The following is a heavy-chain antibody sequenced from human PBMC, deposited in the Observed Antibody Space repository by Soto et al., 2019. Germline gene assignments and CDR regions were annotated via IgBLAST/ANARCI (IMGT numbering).Heavy chain of an antibody. V-gene: IGHV3-23*01. J-gene: IGHJ6*03. CDR3: EKDIPLYDFWSGYMDV. CDR1: GFTFSSYA. D-gene: IGHD3-3*01. Sequence: EVQLLESGGGLVQPGGSLRLSCAASGFTFSSYAMSWVRQAPGKGLEWVSAISGSGGSTYYADSVKGRFTISRDNSKNTLYLQMNSLRAEDTAVYYCEKDIPLYDFWSGYMDVWGKGTTVTVSS. CDR2: ISGSGGST.